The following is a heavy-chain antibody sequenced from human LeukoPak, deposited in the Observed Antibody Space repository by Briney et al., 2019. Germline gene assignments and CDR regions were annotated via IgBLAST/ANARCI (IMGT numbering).Heavy chain of an antibody. D-gene: IGHD3-10*01. Sequence: ETLSLTCTVSIGSISTYYWNWLRQSPGKGLEGIVFSYHNGMTNNNPSIKSRVTISVGASKKYFSLQLTSVTAADTAVYYCARGGWLEVPSHSLSIWGQGTLVTVSS. V-gene: IGHV4-59*01. J-gene: IGHJ3*02. CDR3: ARGGWLEVPSHSLSI. CDR2: SYHNGMT. CDR1: IGSISTYY.